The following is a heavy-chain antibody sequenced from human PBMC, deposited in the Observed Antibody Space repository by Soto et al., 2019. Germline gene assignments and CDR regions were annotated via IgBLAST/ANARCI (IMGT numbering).Heavy chain of an antibody. CDR3: ARLQSGYDPRYNWVDP. V-gene: IGHV4-34*01. J-gene: IGHJ5*02. CDR2: INHSGST. Sequence: PSETLSLTCAVYCGSFSGYYWSWIRQPPGKGLEWIGEINHSGSTNYNPSLKSRVTISVDTSKNQFSLKLSSVTAAYTAVYYCARLQSGYDPRYNWVDPLGRGTLGTVSA. CDR1: CGSFSGYY. D-gene: IGHD5-12*01.